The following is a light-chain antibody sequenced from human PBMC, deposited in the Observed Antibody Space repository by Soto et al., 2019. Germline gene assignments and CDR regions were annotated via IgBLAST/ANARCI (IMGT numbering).Light chain of an antibody. Sequence: TKSPSFLSASIGDRVTITCRASQGISSYLAWYQQKPGKAPKLLIYAASTLQSGVPSRFSGSGSGTEFTLTISSLQPEDFATYYCQQLNSYPITFGQGTRLEIK. J-gene: IGKJ5*01. V-gene: IGKV1-9*01. CDR2: AAS. CDR1: QGISSY. CDR3: QQLNSYPIT.